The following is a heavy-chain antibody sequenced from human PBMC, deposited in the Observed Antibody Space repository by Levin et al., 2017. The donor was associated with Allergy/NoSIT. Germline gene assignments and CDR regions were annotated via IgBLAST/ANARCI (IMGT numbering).Heavy chain of an antibody. CDR1: GFTFSSYW. J-gene: IGHJ6*02. CDR2: IKQDGSEK. CDR3: ARVSGLKGSYDLYYYGMDV. Sequence: GGSLRLSCAASGFTFSSYWMSWVRQAPGKGLEWVANIKQDGSEKYYVDSVKGRFTISRDNAKNSLYLQMNSLRAEDTAVYYCARVSGLKGSYDLYYYGMDVWGQGTTVTVSS. V-gene: IGHV3-7*01. D-gene: IGHD3-16*01.